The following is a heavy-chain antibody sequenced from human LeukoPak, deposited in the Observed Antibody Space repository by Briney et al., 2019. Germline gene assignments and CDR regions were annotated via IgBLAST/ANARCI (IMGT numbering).Heavy chain of an antibody. J-gene: IGHJ5*02. CDR2: IHSGGNT. CDR1: GLTVSSNY. CDR3: ATHDWFDP. Sequence: GGSLRLSCAVSGLTVSSNYMSWVRQAPGKGLEWVSVIHSGGNTYYTDSVKGRFTISRDNSKNTLYLQMNSLRVEDTAVYYCATHDWFDPWGQGTLVTVSS. V-gene: IGHV3-53*01.